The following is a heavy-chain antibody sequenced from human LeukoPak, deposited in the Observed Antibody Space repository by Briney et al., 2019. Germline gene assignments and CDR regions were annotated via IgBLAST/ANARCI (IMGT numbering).Heavy chain of an antibody. CDR1: GDSISSGRYY. J-gene: IGHJ4*02. CDR2: IYTSGST. V-gene: IGHV4-61*02. D-gene: IGHD2-8*01. Sequence: PSETLSLTCTVSGDSISSGRYYWSWIRQPAGKGLEWIGRIYTSGSTNYNPSLESRVTISVDTSKNQFSLKLSSVTAADTAAYYCARAVTTRYCTSGVCSRLDYWGQGTLVTVSS. CDR3: ARAVTTRYCTSGVCSRLDY.